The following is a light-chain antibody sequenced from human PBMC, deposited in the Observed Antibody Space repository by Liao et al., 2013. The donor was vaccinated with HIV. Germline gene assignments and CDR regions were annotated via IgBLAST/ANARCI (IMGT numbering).Light chain of an antibody. CDR1: NVGSKY. CDR3: LAWDSSTVV. J-gene: IGLJ2*01. CDR2: SNT. V-gene: IGLV3-21*01. Sequence: SYELTQSPSVSVAPGETARIACGGNNVGSKYVHWYQQKPGQAPVLVIFSNTDRPSGIPERFSGSNSGNTATLTISRVEAGDEADYYCLAWDSSTVVFGGGTKLTVL.